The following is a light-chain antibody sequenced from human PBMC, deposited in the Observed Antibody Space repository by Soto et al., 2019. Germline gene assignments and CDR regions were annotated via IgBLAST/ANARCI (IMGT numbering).Light chain of an antibody. CDR3: QQYTDWPRT. CDR1: QSIGTY. Sequence: ETVMTPSPPTLPLSPCERDIVSSRASQSIGTYLAWYQQKRGQSPRLLIYDASSRATGIPDRFSGSGSGTEFTLTINSLQSDDFAMYYCQQYTDWPRTFGQGTKVDIK. CDR2: DAS. J-gene: IGKJ1*01. V-gene: IGKV3-15*01.